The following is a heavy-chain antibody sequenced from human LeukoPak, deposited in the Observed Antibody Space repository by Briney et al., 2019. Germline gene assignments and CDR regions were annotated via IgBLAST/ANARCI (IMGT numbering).Heavy chain of an antibody. CDR1: GGSISSNSNY. CDR2: IYYSGST. J-gene: IGHJ4*02. V-gene: IGHV4-31*03. Sequence: PSETLSLTCTVSGGSISSNSNYWAWIRQHPGKGLEWIGYIYYSGSTYYNPSLKSRVTISVDTSKNQFSLKLSSVTAAGTAVYYCARRGSSLIYFDYWGQGTLVTVSS. CDR3: ARRGSSLIYFDY. D-gene: IGHD6-13*01.